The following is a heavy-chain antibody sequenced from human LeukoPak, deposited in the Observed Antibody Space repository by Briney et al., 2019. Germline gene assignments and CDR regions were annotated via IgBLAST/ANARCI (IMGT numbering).Heavy chain of an antibody. Sequence: PGGSLRLSCAASGFTFTSYTMNWVRQAPGKGLEWVSSISSSSSYIYYADSVKGRFTISRDNAKNSLYLQMNSLRAEDTAVYYCAREGDYYCSGGSCYDYWGQGTLVTVSS. J-gene: IGHJ4*02. CDR2: ISSSSSYI. CDR3: AREGDYYCSGGSCYDY. D-gene: IGHD2-15*01. V-gene: IGHV3-21*01. CDR1: GFTFTSYT.